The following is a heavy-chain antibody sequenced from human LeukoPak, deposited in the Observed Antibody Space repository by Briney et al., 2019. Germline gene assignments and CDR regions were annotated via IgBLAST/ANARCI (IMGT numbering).Heavy chain of an antibody. D-gene: IGHD2-15*01. CDR3: AKDPKPLGYRSGGSCYSYYYYYYGMDV. Sequence: GRSLRLSCAASGFTFSSYGMHWVRQAPGKGLEWVAVISYDGSNKYYADSVKGRFTISRDNSKNTLYLQMNSLRAEDTAVYYCAKDPKPLGYRSGGSCYSYYYYYYGMDVWGQGTTVTVSS. J-gene: IGHJ6*02. CDR1: GFTFSSYG. V-gene: IGHV3-30*18. CDR2: ISYDGSNK.